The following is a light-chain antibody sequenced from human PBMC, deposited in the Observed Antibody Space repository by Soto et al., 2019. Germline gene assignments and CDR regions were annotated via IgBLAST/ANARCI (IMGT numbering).Light chain of an antibody. Sequence: QSVLTQPASVSGSPGQSISISCTRTSSDVGGYNYVSWYQQHPGKAPKLMIYDVSNRPSGVSNRFSGSKSGNTASLTISGLQAEDEADHYCSSYTSSSTYVFGTGTKVTVL. CDR2: DVS. CDR3: SSYTSSSTYV. CDR1: SSDVGGYNY. V-gene: IGLV2-14*01. J-gene: IGLJ1*01.